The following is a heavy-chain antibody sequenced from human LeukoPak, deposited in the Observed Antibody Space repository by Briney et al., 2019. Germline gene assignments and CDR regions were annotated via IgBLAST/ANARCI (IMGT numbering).Heavy chain of an antibody. J-gene: IGHJ4*02. CDR3: AREPPGY. Sequence: SQTLSLTCTVSGGSVTSGNYYWHWIRQPAGKGLEWIGRIYTNGGASYNPSLKSRVTISIDASKNQFSLKLSSVTAADTAVYYCAREPPGYWGQGILVTVSS. V-gene: IGHV4-61*02. CDR1: GGSVTSGNYY. CDR2: IYTNGGA.